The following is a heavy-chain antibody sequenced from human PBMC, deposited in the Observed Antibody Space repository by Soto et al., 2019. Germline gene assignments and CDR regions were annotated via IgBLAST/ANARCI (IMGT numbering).Heavy chain of an antibody. D-gene: IGHD3-10*01. Sequence: GALRLSCAASGFTFSSYGMHWVRQAPGKGLEWVAVIWYDGSNKYYADSVKGRFTISRDNSKNTLYLQMNSLRAEDTAVYYCARDRDYYYYGMDVWGQGTTVTVSS. CDR3: ARDRDYYYYGMDV. CDR2: IWYDGSNK. J-gene: IGHJ6*02. CDR1: GFTFSSYG. V-gene: IGHV3-33*01.